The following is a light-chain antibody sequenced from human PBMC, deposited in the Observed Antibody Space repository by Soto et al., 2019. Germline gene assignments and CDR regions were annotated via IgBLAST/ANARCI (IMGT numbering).Light chain of an antibody. V-gene: IGKV3-15*01. J-gene: IGKJ2*01. CDR3: QQYNNWPYT. Sequence: EIVMTQSPATLSVSPGGIATLSCRASQHVSSNFAWYRQKPGQAPTLLIYRASTRATGIPARSSGRGSGTEFTLTISSLQSEDFAVYYCQQYNNWPYTFGQGTKLEIK. CDR2: RAS. CDR1: QHVSSN.